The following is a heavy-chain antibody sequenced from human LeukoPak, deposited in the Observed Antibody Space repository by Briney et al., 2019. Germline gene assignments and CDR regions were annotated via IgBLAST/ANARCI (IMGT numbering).Heavy chain of an antibody. V-gene: IGHV4-61*01. CDR1: GGSASSGSHY. Sequence: SETLSLTCTVSGGSASSGSHYWSWIPQPPGKGLERVGYIYYSGSTNYNPSLESRVAISVDTPKNQFSLKLSSVTSADTAVYYCARLVSSYYELDCWGQGTLVTVSS. CDR3: ARLVSSYYELDC. J-gene: IGHJ4*02. D-gene: IGHD3-22*01. CDR2: IYYSGST.